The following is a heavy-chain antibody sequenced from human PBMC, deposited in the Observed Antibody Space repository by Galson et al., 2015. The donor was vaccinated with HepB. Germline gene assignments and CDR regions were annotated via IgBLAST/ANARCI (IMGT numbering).Heavy chain of an antibody. D-gene: IGHD4/OR15-4a*01. V-gene: IGHV1-2*02. CDR2: INPNSGGT. J-gene: IGHJ6*02. CDR3: ARDLMVLPVYYYYGMDV. Sequence: SVKVSCKASGYTFTGYYMHWVRQAPGQGLEWMGWINPNSGGTNYAQKFQGRVTMTRDTSISTAYMELSRLRPDDTAVYYCARDLMVLPVYYYYGMDVWGQGTTVTVSS. CDR1: GYTFTGYY.